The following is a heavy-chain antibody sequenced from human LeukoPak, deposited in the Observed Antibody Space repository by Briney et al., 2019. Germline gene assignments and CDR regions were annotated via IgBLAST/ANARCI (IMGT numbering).Heavy chain of an antibody. V-gene: IGHV4-39*01. CDR1: GGSISSSGYF. Sequence: SETLSLTCTVSGGSISSSGYFWGWIRQPPGKGLEWIGTIYYSGTTYYDPSLKSRVTMSVDTSENQFSLKLSSVPAADTAVYYCARLLRQQLVDFWGQGTLVTVSS. D-gene: IGHD6-13*01. CDR2: IYYSGTT. CDR3: ARLLRQQLVDF. J-gene: IGHJ4*02.